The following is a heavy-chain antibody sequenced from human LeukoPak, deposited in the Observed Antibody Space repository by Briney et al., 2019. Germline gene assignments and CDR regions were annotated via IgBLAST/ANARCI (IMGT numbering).Heavy chain of an antibody. CDR2: INHSGST. Sequence: SETLSLTCAVYGGSFSGYYWSWIRQPPGKGLEWIGEINHSGSTNYNPSLKSRVTISVDTSKNQFSLKLSSVTAADTAVYYCARQFVGIAARSVDYWGQGTLVTVSS. D-gene: IGHD6-6*01. CDR3: ARQFVGIAARSVDY. V-gene: IGHV4-34*01. CDR1: GGSFSGYY. J-gene: IGHJ4*02.